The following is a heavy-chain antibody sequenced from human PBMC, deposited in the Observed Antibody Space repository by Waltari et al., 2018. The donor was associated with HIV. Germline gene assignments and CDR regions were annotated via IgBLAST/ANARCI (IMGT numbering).Heavy chain of an antibody. J-gene: IGHJ6*02. CDR3: GRTSIVPSDGSVDV. D-gene: IGHD2-21*01. Sequence: QVRLVQSGAEVKKPGASVRVSCTASGYTFTSYYIHRVRQPPGQGLEWMGRIDPTTGTTSYSQRFQDRVTMTRDTSITTSYMELSRLRNDDMATYYCGRTSIVPSDGSVDVWGQGTTVIVSS. CDR2: IDPTTGTT. V-gene: IGHV1-2*06. CDR1: GYTFTSYY.